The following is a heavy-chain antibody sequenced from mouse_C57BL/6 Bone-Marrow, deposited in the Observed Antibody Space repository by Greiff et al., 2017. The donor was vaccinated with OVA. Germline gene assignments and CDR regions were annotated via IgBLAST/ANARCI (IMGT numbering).Heavy chain of an antibody. J-gene: IGHJ3*01. CDR2: INSNNGGT. CDR3: ARGGYYDYDGGAWFAY. V-gene: IGHV1-18*01. D-gene: IGHD2-4*01. CDR1: GYTFTDYN. Sequence: EVQGVESGPELAKPGASVKIPCKASGYTFTDYNMDWVKQSHGKSLEWIGDINSNNGGTIYNQQFKGKATLTVDKSSSTAYMELRSLTSEDTAVYYCARGGYYDYDGGAWFAYWGQGTLVTVSA.